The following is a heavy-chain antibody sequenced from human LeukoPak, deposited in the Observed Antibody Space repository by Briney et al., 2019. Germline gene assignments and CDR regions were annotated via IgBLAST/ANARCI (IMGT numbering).Heavy chain of an antibody. V-gene: IGHV4-39*01. CDR3: ARHSRNCSGGYCYLYY. J-gene: IGHJ4*02. Sequence: PSETLSLTCAVSGGSISSDSYYWGWIRQPPGKGLEWIGSIYSGGTTYYNPSLKGRVTISVDPSKNPFSLKLTSVTAADAAAYYCARHSRNCSGGYCYLYYWGQGTLVTVSS. CDR2: IYSGGTT. D-gene: IGHD2-15*01. CDR1: GGSISSDSYY.